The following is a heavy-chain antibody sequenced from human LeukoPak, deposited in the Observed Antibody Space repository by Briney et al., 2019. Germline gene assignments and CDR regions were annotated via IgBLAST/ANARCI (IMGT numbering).Heavy chain of an antibody. CDR2: ISYSGGT. Sequence: SQTLSLTCTVSGDSITSGDYYWNWIRQPRGEGLEWIGHISYSGGTSYNPSLKSRIIISVDTSKNQFSLKLSSVTAADTAVYYCASLDLTGYYEGDYWGQGTLVTVSS. J-gene: IGHJ4*02. D-gene: IGHD3-9*01. CDR3: ASLDLTGYYEGDY. V-gene: IGHV4-30-4*01. CDR1: GDSITSGDYY.